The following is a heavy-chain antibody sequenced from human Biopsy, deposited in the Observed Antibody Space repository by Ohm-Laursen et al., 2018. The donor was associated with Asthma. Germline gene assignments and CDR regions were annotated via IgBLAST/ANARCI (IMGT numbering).Heavy chain of an antibody. CDR2: ISHDGATS. CDR1: GFSILTYA. J-gene: IGHJ4*02. V-gene: IGHV3-74*01. D-gene: IGHD2-8*01. Sequence: SLRLSCSAAGFSILTYAMSWVRQAPGKGLAWVSRISHDGATSNYADSVKGRFTISRDNAKNTLYLHLNTLRADDTAVYFCARSVNGSFDYWGQGTLVTVSS. CDR3: ARSVNGSFDY.